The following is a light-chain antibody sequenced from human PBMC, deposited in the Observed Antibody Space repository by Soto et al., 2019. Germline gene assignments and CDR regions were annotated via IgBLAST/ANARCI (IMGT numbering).Light chain of an antibody. CDR3: SSYAGSNTVV. J-gene: IGLJ2*01. CDR1: SSDVGGYNY. Sequence: QSALTQPPSASGSPGQSVTISCTGTSSDVGGYNYVSWYQHHPGKAPKLIIFEVTKRPSGVPDRFSGSKSGNTASLTVSGLQAEDEADYYCSSYAGSNTVVFGGRTKLTVL. CDR2: EVT. V-gene: IGLV2-8*01.